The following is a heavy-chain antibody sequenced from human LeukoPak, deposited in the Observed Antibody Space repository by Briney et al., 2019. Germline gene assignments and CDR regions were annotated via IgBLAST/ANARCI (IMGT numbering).Heavy chain of an antibody. D-gene: IGHD6-6*01. CDR2: VSDSGGST. J-gene: IGHJ4*02. CDR3: ARDSSHYLGSSDY. V-gene: IGHV3-23*01. CDR1: GFTFSGYG. Sequence: GGSLRLSCVGSGFTFSGYGMSWVRQAPGKGLEWVSAVSDSGGSTFYTDSVKGRFTISRDNTKNTLNLQMNGLRDEDTAIYYCARDSSHYLGSSDYWGQGALVTVSS.